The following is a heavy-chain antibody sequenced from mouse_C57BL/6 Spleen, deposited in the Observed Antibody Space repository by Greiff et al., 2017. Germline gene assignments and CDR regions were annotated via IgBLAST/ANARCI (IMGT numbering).Heavy chain of an antibody. V-gene: IGHV3-6*01. J-gene: IGHJ1*03. CDR2: ISYDGSN. Sequence: EVQLQQSGPGLVKPSQSLSLTCSVTGYSITSGYYWNWIRQFPGNKLEWMGYISYDGSNNYNPSLKNRISITRDTSKNQFFLKLNSVTTEDTATYYCAREGYYGSSYKYFDVWCTGTTVTVSS. CDR3: AREGYYGSSYKYFDV. D-gene: IGHD1-1*01. CDR1: GYSITSGYY.